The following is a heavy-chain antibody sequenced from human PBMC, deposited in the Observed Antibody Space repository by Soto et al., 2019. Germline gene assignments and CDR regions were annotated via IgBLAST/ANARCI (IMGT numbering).Heavy chain of an antibody. CDR3: ARMIREYNFDY. CDR2: INPTTGGT. Sequence: QVQLVQSGAEVKEPGASVKVSCKVSGYSFVGYYLHWMRQAPGQGLEWLGWINPTTGGTNYPQKFQGRVTRSRNTSISTAYMELSSLSSDDTAFYFCARMIREYNFDYWRQGTLVTVSS. CDR1: GYSFVGYY. D-gene: IGHD3-16*01. V-gene: IGHV1-2*02. J-gene: IGHJ4*02.